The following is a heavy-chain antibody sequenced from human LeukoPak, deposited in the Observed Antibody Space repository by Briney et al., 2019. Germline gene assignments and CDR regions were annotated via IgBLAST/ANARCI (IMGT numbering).Heavy chain of an antibody. CDR2: ISSSSSYI. Sequence: GGSLRLSCAASGFTFSSYSMNWVRQAPGKGLEWVSSISSSSSYIYYADSVKGRFTISRDNAKNSLYLQMNSLRAEDTAVYYCARGRYSYGYPDAFDIWGQGTMVTVSS. V-gene: IGHV3-21*01. CDR1: GFTFSSYS. D-gene: IGHD5-18*01. J-gene: IGHJ3*02. CDR3: ARGRYSYGYPDAFDI.